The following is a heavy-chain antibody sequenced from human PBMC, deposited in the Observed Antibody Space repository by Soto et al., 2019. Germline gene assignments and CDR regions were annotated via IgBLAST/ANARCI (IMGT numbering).Heavy chain of an antibody. CDR2: ISGSGDST. Sequence: EVQLLESGGGLVQPGGSLRLSCAASGFTFSSYAMSWVCQAPGKGLEWVSVISGSGDSTYYADSVKGPFTISRDNSKNTLYLQMNSLRAEDTAVYYCAQRATGTYFDYGGQGTLVTVSS. CDR1: GFTFSSYA. CDR3: AQRATGTYFDY. V-gene: IGHV3-23*01. J-gene: IGHJ4*02. D-gene: IGHD1-7*01.